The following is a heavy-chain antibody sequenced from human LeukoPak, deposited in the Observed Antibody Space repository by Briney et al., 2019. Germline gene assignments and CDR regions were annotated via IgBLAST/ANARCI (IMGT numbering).Heavy chain of an antibody. Sequence: SETLSLTCTVSGGSISSYYWSWIRQPAGKGLEWIGRIYTSGSTNYNPSLKSRVTMSVDTSKNQFSLKLSSVTAADTAVYYCARVAALSFGVYFDYWGQGTLVTVSS. CDR1: GGSISSYY. D-gene: IGHD3-16*01. V-gene: IGHV4-4*07. CDR2: IYTSGST. CDR3: ARVAALSFGVYFDY. J-gene: IGHJ4*02.